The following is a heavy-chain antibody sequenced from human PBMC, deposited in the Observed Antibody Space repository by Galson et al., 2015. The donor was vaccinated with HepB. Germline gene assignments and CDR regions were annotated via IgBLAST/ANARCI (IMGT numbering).Heavy chain of an antibody. CDR2: VSGYAGSA. V-gene: IGHV1-18*01. CDR1: GYDFNKYG. CDR3: ARDSHLELQLNNYYSYGMDV. Sequence: SVKVSCKASGYDFNKYGLSWVRQAPGQRPEWMGWVSGYAGSANYSPKFQGRVTMTTQTSTGTAYMEMRSLGPDDTAVYYCARDSHLELQLNNYYSYGMDVWGQGTAIIVS. D-gene: IGHD1-7*01. J-gene: IGHJ6*02.